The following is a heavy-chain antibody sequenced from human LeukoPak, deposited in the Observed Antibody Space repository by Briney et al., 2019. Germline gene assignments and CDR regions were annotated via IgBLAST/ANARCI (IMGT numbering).Heavy chain of an antibody. J-gene: IGHJ2*01. Sequence: SETLSLTCTVSGGSISSSSYYWGWIRQPPGKGLEWSGSIYYSGSTYYNPSLKSRVTISVDTSKNQFSLKLSSVTAADTAVYYCARVSSSWYQDWYFDLWGRGTLVTVSS. D-gene: IGHD6-13*01. V-gene: IGHV4-39*07. CDR2: IYYSGST. CDR1: GGSISSSSYY. CDR3: ARVSSSWYQDWYFDL.